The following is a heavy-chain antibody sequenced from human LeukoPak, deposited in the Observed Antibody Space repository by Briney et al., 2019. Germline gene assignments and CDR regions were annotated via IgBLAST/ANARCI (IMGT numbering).Heavy chain of an antibody. CDR3: ARGPEYSSSSSGWFDP. D-gene: IGHD6-6*01. CDR1: GYTFTSYY. CDR2: INPSGGST. V-gene: IGHV1-46*01. Sequence: ASVKVSRKASGYTFTSYYMHWVRQAPGQGLEWMGIINPSGGSTSYAQKFQGRVTMTRDTSTSTVYMELSSLRSEDTAVYYCARGPEYSSSSSGWFDPWGQGTLVTVSS. J-gene: IGHJ5*02.